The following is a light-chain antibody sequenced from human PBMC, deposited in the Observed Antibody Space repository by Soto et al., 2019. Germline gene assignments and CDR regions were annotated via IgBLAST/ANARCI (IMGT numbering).Light chain of an antibody. V-gene: IGLV2-23*02. J-gene: IGLJ3*02. CDR3: CSYAGSGWV. CDR2: EVS. CDR1: SSDVGSYNF. Sequence: QSALTQPASVSGSPGQSITISCTGTSSDVGSYNFVAWYQQHPGKAPKLMIYEVSKRPSGVSDRFSGSKSGNTASLTISGLQAEDEADYYCCSYAGSGWVFGGVTKLPVL.